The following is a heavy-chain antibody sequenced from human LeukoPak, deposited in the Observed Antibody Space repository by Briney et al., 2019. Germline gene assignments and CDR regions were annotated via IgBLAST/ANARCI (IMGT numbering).Heavy chain of an antibody. Sequence: ASVKVSCKPSGYTFTGYNMHWVRHTPEQRPERMGWINPKSGGTNSAQKFQGSVTMTRDTSISTAYIEESGVSSDDTVVYYCARGIVGAITGDWRQGTVDTVCS. V-gene: IGHV1-2*02. CDR2: INPKSGGT. CDR3: ARGIVGAITGD. J-gene: IGHJ4*02. CDR1: GYTFTGYN. D-gene: IGHD1-26*01.